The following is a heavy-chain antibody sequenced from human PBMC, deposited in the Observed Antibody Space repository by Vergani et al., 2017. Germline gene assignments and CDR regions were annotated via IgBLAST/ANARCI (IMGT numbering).Heavy chain of an antibody. CDR3: ARDAGHHMVRGAIDY. Sequence: QVQLVQSGAEVKKPGASVKVSCKASGYTFSDYYMSWIRQAPGKGLEWVSYISSSGSTIYYADSVKGRFTISRDNAKKSLYLQMNSLRAEDTAVYYCARDAGHHMVRGAIDYWGQGTLVTVSS. J-gene: IGHJ4*02. CDR1: GYTFSDYY. V-gene: IGHV3-11*01. D-gene: IGHD3-10*01. CDR2: ISSSGSTI.